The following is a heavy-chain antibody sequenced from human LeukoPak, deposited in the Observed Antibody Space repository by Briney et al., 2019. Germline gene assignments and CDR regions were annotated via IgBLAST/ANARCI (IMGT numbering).Heavy chain of an antibody. CDR1: GFTFSSYS. V-gene: IGHV3-21*01. D-gene: IGHD3-10*01. CDR2: ISSSSYI. Sequence: GGSLRLSWAASGFTFSSYSMNWVRQAPGKGLEWVSSISSSSYIYYADSVKGRFTISRDNAKNSLYLQMNSLRAEDTAVYYCARSPPREFSFDYWGQGTLVTVSS. CDR3: ARSPPREFSFDY. J-gene: IGHJ4*02.